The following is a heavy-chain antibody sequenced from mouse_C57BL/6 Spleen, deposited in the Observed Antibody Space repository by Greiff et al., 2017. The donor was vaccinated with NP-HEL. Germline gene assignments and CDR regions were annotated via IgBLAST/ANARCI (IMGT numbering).Heavy chain of an antibody. CDR3: ANHPTAGAY. V-gene: IGHV1-82*01. CDR1: GYAFSSSW. J-gene: IGHJ3*01. CDR2: IYPGDGDT. Sequence: VQLQQSGPELVKPGASVKISCKASGYAFSSSWMNWVKQRPGKGLEWIGRIYPGDGDTNYNGKFKGKATLTADKSSSTAYMQLSSLTSEDSAVYFCANHPTAGAYWGQGTLVTVSA. D-gene: IGHD3-2*01.